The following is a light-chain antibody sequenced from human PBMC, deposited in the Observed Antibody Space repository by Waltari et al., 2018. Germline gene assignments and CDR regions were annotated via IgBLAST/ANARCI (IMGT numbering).Light chain of an antibody. CDR3: QHYRSLPVT. V-gene: IGKV3-20*01. CDR1: ESVRRA. Sequence: EIVLTQSPGTLSLSPGESATLSCRASESVRRALAWYQQRPGQAPRLLIYDASARDTGIPDRFSGSGSGTDFSLTISRLEPEDFALYYCQHYRSLPVTFGQGTKVEIK. J-gene: IGKJ1*01. CDR2: DAS.